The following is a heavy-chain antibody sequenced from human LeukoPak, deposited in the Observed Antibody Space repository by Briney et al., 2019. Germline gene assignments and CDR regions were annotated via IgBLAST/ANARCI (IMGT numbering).Heavy chain of an antibody. CDR1: GVSVRRHF. D-gene: IGHD7-27*01. CDR2: ISYSGSI. V-gene: IGHV4-59*02. CDR3: ARDGEGDEGWDY. J-gene: IGHJ4*02. Sequence: SETLSLTCTASGVSVRRHFWIWIRQPPGKGLEWIGHISYSGSINYNPSLKSRVTISLDTSKNQFSLRLTSVTAADTAVYYCARDGEGDEGWDYWGQGTLATVSS.